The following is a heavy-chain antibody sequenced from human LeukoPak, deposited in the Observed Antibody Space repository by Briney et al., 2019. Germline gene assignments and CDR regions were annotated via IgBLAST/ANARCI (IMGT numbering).Heavy chain of an antibody. J-gene: IGHJ3*02. CDR3: ARVSCSSTSCYGVRGAFDI. CDR1: GFTFSSYA. CDR2: ISSNGGGK. Sequence: PGGSLRLSCAASGFTFSSYAMHWVRQAPGKGLEYVSAISSNGGGKYYANSVRGRFSISRDNSQTTLYLQMASLRAENTAVYYCARVSCSSTSCYGVRGAFDIWGQGTMVTVSS. D-gene: IGHD2-2*01. V-gene: IGHV3-64*01.